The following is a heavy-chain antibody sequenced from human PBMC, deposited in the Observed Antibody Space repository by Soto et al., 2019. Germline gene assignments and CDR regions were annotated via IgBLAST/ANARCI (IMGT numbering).Heavy chain of an antibody. V-gene: IGHV1-69*13. J-gene: IGHJ6*02. CDR2: IIPIFGTA. CDR3: ARVNIVGATYYYYGMDV. CDR1: GGTFSSYA. D-gene: IGHD1-26*01. Sequence: SVKVSCKASGGTFSSYAISWVRQAPGQGLEWMGGIIPIFGTANYAQKFQGRVTTTADESTSTAYMELSSLRSEDTAVYYCARVNIVGATYYYYGMDVWGQGTTVTVSS.